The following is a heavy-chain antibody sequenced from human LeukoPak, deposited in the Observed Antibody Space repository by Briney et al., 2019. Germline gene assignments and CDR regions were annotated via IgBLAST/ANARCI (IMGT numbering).Heavy chain of an antibody. CDR1: GFTFSTYP. J-gene: IGHJ3*02. D-gene: IGHD3-3*02. CDR2: ISYDGSNK. CDR3: AKGRLAPGAFDI. Sequence: GGSLRLSCAASGFTFSTYPMHWVRQAPGKGLEWVAVISYDGSNKYYADSVKGRFTISRDNSKNTLYLQMNSLRAEDTAVYYCAKGRLAPGAFDIWGQGTMVTVSS. V-gene: IGHV3-30*04.